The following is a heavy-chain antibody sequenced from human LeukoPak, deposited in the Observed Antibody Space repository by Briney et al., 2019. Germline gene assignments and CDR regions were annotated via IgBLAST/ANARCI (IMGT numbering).Heavy chain of an antibody. CDR1: GGSFSGYY. CDR3: ASSAVAGSYYFDY. Sequence: SETLSLTCAVYGGSFSGYYWSWIRQPPGKGLEWIGEINHSGSTNYNPSLKSRVTISVDTSKNQFSLKLSSVTAADTAVYYCASSAVAGSYYFDYWGQGTLVTVSS. V-gene: IGHV4-34*01. J-gene: IGHJ4*02. CDR2: INHSGST. D-gene: IGHD6-19*01.